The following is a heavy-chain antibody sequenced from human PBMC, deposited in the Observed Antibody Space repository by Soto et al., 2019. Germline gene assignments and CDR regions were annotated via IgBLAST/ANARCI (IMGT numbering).Heavy chain of an antibody. CDR1: GYSFISYW. J-gene: IGHJ6*04. CDR2: IDPSDSYT. Sequence: PGESLEISYKVSGYSFISYWISWVRQMPGKGLEWIGSIDPSDSYTNYSPSFQGHVTISADKSISTAYLQWSSLKASDTAMYYCARLFGDIIAVAGIGHYYYYYGMDVWGKGTTVTVSS. V-gene: IGHV5-10-1*01. D-gene: IGHD6-19*01. CDR3: ARLFGDIIAVAGIGHYYYYYGMDV.